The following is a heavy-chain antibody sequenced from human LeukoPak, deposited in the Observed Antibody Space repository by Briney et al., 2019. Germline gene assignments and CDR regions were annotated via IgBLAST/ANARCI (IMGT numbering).Heavy chain of an antibody. Sequence: GGSLRLSCAASGFTFSSYAMSWVRQARGKGLEWVSGISGSGGSTYYADSVKGRFTISRDNSRKTLYLQMNSLKTEDTAVYYCTRVPSKQWLPTGVDYWGQGTLVTVSS. CDR1: GFTFSSYA. CDR2: ISGSGGST. V-gene: IGHV3-23*01. CDR3: TRVPSKQWLPTGVDY. D-gene: IGHD6-19*01. J-gene: IGHJ4*02.